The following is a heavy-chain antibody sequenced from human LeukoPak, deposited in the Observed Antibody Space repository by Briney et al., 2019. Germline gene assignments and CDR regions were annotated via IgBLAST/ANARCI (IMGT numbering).Heavy chain of an antibody. D-gene: IGHD3-3*01. CDR2: INPSAGST. J-gene: IGHJ6*03. Sequence: GASVKVSCKASGYTFTGYYMHWVRQAPGQGLVWMGIINPSAGSTSYAQKFQGRVTMTRDMSTSTVYMELSSLRSEDTSVYYCARLGGVVRGVSYYYYYMDVWGKGTTVTVSS. CDR3: ARLGGVVRGVSYYYYYMDV. V-gene: IGHV1-46*01. CDR1: GYTFTGYY.